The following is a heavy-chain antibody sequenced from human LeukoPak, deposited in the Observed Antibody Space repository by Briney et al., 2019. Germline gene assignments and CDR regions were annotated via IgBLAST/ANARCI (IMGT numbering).Heavy chain of an antibody. CDR2: IYSGGST. D-gene: IGHD4-17*01. V-gene: IGHV3-23*03. CDR3: AAYGSDDFDI. J-gene: IGHJ3*02. CDR1: GFTFSSYA. Sequence: GGSLRLSCAASGFTFSSYAMSWVRQAPEKGLEWVSVIYSGGSTYYADSVKGRFTISRDNSKNTVYLQMNSLRAEDTAVYYCAAYGSDDFDIWGQGTMVTVSS.